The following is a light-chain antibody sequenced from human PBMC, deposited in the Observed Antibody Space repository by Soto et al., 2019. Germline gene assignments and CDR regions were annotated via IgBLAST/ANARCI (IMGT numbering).Light chain of an antibody. CDR1: VLTKKF. J-gene: IGLJ1*01. CDR3: YSATDDHYV. Sequence: SYELTQPSSASVSPGQTANITCSGDVLTKKFARWFQQRPGQAPLLLIYRDTVRPSGIPERFSGSSSGTTVTLTISGAQVEDEPDYYCYSATDDHYVFGAGTKVTVL. CDR2: RDT. V-gene: IGLV3-27*01.